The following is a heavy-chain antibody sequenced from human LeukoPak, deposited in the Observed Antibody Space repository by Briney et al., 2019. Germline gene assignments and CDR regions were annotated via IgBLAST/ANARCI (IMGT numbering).Heavy chain of an antibody. CDR2: IYNSGNT. Sequence: SETLSLTCTVSGVSVSSRNYYWGWIRQPPGKGLEWIGSIYNSGNTYYNPSLKSRVAISVDTSKNQVSLKLGSLTAADTAVYYCARQTDVIIVVTYFDYWGQGTQVTVSS. J-gene: IGHJ4*02. D-gene: IGHD5-12*01. CDR3: ARQTDVIIVVTYFDY. V-gene: IGHV4-39*01. CDR1: GVSVSSRNYY.